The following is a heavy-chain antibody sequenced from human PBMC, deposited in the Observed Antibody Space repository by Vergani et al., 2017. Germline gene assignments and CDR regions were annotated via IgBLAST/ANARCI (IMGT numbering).Heavy chain of an antibody. V-gene: IGHV4-39*07. J-gene: IGHJ4*02. D-gene: IGHD6-13*01. Sequence: QVQLQESGPGLVKPSETLSLTCTVSNDSVSNTFYYWGWIRQTPGKGLEWIGSIYYSGSTYYNPSLESRVTMSVDTSKSQFSLKLNSVTAADTAVYYCARGSRAEGGSGPDKWGQGTLVTVSS. CDR2: IYYSGST. CDR3: ARGSRAEGGSGPDK. CDR1: NDSVSNTFYY.